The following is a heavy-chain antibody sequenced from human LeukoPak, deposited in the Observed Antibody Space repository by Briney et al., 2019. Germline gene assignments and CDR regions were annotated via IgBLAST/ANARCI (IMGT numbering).Heavy chain of an antibody. Sequence: PGGSLRLSCAASGFTFSSYSMNWVRQAPGKGLEWVSFISSSRSYIYYADSVKGRFTISRDNAKNSLYLQMNSLRAEDTAVYYCARACSSTSCYDAFDIWGQGTMVTVSS. V-gene: IGHV3-21*01. CDR3: ARACSSTSCYDAFDI. CDR1: GFTFSSYS. D-gene: IGHD2-2*01. J-gene: IGHJ3*02. CDR2: ISSSRSYI.